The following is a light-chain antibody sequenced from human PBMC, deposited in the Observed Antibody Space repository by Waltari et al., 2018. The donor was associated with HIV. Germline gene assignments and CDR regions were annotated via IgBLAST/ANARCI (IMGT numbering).Light chain of an antibody. Sequence: DIVMTQSPDSLAVSLGERATNNCKSSQSILSTAGNRHYLAWYQQRPGQSPNRLIYWASTRESGVPDRFSGSGSGTDFTLTISSLQAEDVAVYYCQQYYDTPYTFGQGTKLDI. CDR2: WAS. J-gene: IGKJ2*01. CDR3: QQYYDTPYT. V-gene: IGKV4-1*01. CDR1: QSILSTAGNRHY.